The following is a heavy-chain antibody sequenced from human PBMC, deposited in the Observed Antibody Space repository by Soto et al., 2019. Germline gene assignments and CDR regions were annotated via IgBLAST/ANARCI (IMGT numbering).Heavy chain of an antibody. CDR3: ARKVPGSTSLPIYWYGDL. V-gene: IGHV3-23*01. D-gene: IGHD2-2*01. Sequence: EVQLLESGGGLVQPGGSLRLSCEGSGFTFISYAMNWVRQAPGKGLEWVSAVSGGGETTFYADSVKGRFTISRDNSKNTVTLQINRLGVDDTAVYYCARKVPGSTSLPIYWYGDLWGRGTLVTVSS. J-gene: IGHJ2*01. CDR1: GFTFISYA. CDR2: VSGGGETT.